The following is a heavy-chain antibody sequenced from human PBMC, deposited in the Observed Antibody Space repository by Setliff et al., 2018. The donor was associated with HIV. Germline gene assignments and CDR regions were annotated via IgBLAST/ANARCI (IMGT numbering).Heavy chain of an antibody. D-gene: IGHD2-8*01. Sequence: SETLSLTCTVSGDSISSYYWTWIRQPPGKGLEWIGYSHYTGSSNYNPSLKSRVTVSVDTSKNHFSLRLSSVTAADTALYYCARVTNFLPKDPSMVTYAFDVWGQGTMVTVSS. J-gene: IGHJ3*01. CDR2: SHYTGSS. V-gene: IGHV4-59*01. CDR1: GDSISSYY. CDR3: ARVTNFLPKDPSMVTYAFDV.